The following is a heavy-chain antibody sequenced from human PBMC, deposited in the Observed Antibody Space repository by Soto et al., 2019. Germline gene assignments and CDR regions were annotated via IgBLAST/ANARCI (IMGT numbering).Heavy chain of an antibody. V-gene: IGHV3-30-3*01. J-gene: IGHJ4*02. CDR2: ISYDGSNK. Sequence: VGALRLSCAASGFTFSSYAMHWVRQAPGKGLEWVAVISYDGSNKYYADSVKGRFTISRDNSKNTLYLQMNSLRAEDTAVYYCARGPSSLTRFDYWGQGTLVTVSS. CDR1: GFTFSSYA. CDR3: ARGPSSLTRFDY. D-gene: IGHD2-2*01.